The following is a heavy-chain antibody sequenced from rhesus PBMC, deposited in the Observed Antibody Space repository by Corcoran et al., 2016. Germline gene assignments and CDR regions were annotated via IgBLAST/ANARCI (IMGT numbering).Heavy chain of an antibody. J-gene: IGHJ5-1*01. V-gene: IGHV4-80*01. Sequence: QVQLQESGPGLVKPSETLSLSCAVSGASITTNWWTWIRQPPGKGLEWVGDNKGAGGPDYYNPALRSRVTLSKDASTNQFSLELRSLTAADTAVYYCARNGDCDVWGPGVLVTVSS. CDR3: ARNGDCDV. D-gene: IGHD2-39*01. CDR1: GASITTNW. CDR2: NKGAGGPD.